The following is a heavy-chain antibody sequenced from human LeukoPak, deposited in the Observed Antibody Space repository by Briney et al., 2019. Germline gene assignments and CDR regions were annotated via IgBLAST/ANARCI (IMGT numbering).Heavy chain of an antibody. CDR1: GFTFSSYG. CDR2: ISYTGST. V-gene: IGHV3-23*01. J-gene: IGHJ4*02. D-gene: IGHD2-15*01. Sequence: GGSLRLSCAASGFTFSSYGMHWVRQAPGKGLEWVSAISYTGSTYYADAVKGRFTISRASSKNTLFLQMHRLRPEDAAVYYCAKAPVTTCRGAFCYPFDYWGLGTLVTVSS. CDR3: AKAPVTTCRGAFCYPFDY.